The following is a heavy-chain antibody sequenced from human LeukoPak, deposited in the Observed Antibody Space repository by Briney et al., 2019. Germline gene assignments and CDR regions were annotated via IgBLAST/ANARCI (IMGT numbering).Heavy chain of an antibody. J-gene: IGHJ4*02. V-gene: IGHV3-66*01. CDR3: ARDSGSGWYRKFDF. CDR2: MYSGGST. CDR1: GFNVSTGY. Sequence: PGGSLRISCAGSGFNVSTGYMNWVRQAPGKGLEWVSVMYSGGSTYYADSVKGRFIISRDNSKNTLYFQMNSVRAEDTAVYYCARDSGSGWYRKFDFWGQGTLVTVAS. D-gene: IGHD6-19*01.